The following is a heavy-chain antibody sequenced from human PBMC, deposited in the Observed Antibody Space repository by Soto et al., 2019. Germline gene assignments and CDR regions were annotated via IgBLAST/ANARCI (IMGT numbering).Heavy chain of an antibody. Sequence: GESLKISCAASGFTFSNAWMSWVRQAPGKGLEWVGRIKSKTDGGTTDYAAPVKGRFTISRDDSKNTLYLQMNSLKTEDTAVYYCTTFYYYGSGSYWDYWGQGALVTVSS. D-gene: IGHD3-10*01. CDR3: TTFYYYGSGSYWDY. J-gene: IGHJ4*02. CDR1: GFTFSNAW. V-gene: IGHV3-15*01. CDR2: IKSKTDGGTT.